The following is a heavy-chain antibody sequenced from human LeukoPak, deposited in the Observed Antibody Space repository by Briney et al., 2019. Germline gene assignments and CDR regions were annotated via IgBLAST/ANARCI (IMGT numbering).Heavy chain of an antibody. Sequence: SETLSLTRTVSGGSISSYYWSWIRQPPGKGLEWIGYIYYSGSTNYNPSLKSRVTISVDTSKNQFPLKLSSVTAADTAVYYCARVKWRYYDSKGFDYWGQGTLVTVSS. CDR2: IYYSGST. J-gene: IGHJ4*02. D-gene: IGHD3-22*01. CDR1: GGSISSYY. V-gene: IGHV4-59*01. CDR3: ARVKWRYYDSKGFDY.